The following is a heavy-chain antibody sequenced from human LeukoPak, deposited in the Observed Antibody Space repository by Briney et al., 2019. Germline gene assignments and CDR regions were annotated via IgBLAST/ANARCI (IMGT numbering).Heavy chain of an antibody. D-gene: IGHD4-17*01. V-gene: IGHV3-21*01. J-gene: IGHJ6*02. Sequence: PGGSLRLSCAASGFTFSSYSMNWVRQAPGEGLEWVSSISSSSSYIYYADSVKGRFTISRDNAKNSLYLQMNSLRAEDTAVYYCARDCHGDYPTFYCYYYGMDVWGQGTTVTVSS. CDR1: GFTFSSYS. CDR3: ARDCHGDYPTFYCYYYGMDV. CDR2: ISSSSSYI.